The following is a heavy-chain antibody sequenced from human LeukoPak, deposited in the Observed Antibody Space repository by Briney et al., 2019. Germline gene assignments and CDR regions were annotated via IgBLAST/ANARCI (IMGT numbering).Heavy chain of an antibody. CDR1: GHDFTTNY. CDR2: INPSVSST. V-gene: IGHV1-46*01. Sequence: GASVKVSCKAPGHDFTTNYIHWVRQAPGQRLEWMGTINPSVSSTTYGQRFRGRVTMTRDTSTATVYMDLGSLTSEDTAIYYCAKGYCTGASCYVLDSWGQGTLVTVSS. D-gene: IGHD2-15*01. J-gene: IGHJ4*02. CDR3: AKGYCTGASCYVLDS.